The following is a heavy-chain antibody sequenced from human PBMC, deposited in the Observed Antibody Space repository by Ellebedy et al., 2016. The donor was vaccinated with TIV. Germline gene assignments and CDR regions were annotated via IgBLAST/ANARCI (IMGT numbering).Heavy chain of an antibody. J-gene: IGHJ4*02. V-gene: IGHV1-2*02. Sequence: ALVKVSCKVSGYTLTELSMHWVRQAPGKGLEWMGWINPNSGGTNYAQKFQGRVTMTRDTSISTAYMELSRLRSDDTAVYYCARDSVVLPGAYFDYWGQGVLVTVSS. D-gene: IGHD4-23*01. CDR2: INPNSGGT. CDR1: GYTLTELS. CDR3: ARDSVVLPGAYFDY.